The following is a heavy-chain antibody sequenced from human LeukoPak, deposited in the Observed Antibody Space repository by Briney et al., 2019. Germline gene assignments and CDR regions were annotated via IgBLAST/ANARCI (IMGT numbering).Heavy chain of an antibody. J-gene: IGHJ4*02. CDR3: AKDRHTLVYGPIDY. CDR1: GFTFSDYG. D-gene: IGHD5/OR15-5a*01. V-gene: IGHV3-30*18. Sequence: PGGSLRLSCAASGFTFSDYGMHWVRQAPGKGLEWVAVLSCSGNDEYYADSVKGRFTISRDNSKKTLYLQMNSLRAEDTALYYCAKDRHTLVYGPIDYWGQGTLVTVSS. CDR2: LSCSGNDE.